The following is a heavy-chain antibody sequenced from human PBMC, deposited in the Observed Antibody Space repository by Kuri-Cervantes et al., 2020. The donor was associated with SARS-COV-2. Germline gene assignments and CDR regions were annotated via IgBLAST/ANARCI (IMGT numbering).Heavy chain of an antibody. Sequence: GGSLRLSCEGSGFTFSSYGMHWVRQSPGKGLEWVAFIRYDGSNKYYADSVKGRFAISRDNSKNTLYLQMNSLRAEDTAVYYCAKMEGGFLEWTWIDYRGQGTLVTVS. J-gene: IGHJ4*02. D-gene: IGHD3-3*01. CDR2: IRYDGSNK. CDR1: GFTFSSYG. CDR3: AKMEGGFLEWTWIDY. V-gene: IGHV3-30*02.